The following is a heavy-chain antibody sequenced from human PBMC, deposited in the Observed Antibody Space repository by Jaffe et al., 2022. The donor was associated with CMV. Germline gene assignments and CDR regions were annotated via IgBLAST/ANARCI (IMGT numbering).Heavy chain of an antibody. V-gene: IGHV3-48*03. CDR1: GFTFSSYE. Sequence: EVQLVESGGGLVQPGGSLRLSCAASGFTFSSYEMNWVRQAPGKGLEWVSYISSSGSTIYYADSVKGRFTISRDNAKNSLYLQMNSLRAEDTAVYYCARDQEDYALYYYYYMDVWGKGTTVTVSS. CDR2: ISSSGSTI. D-gene: IGHD4-17*01. J-gene: IGHJ6*03. CDR3: ARDQEDYALYYYYYMDV.